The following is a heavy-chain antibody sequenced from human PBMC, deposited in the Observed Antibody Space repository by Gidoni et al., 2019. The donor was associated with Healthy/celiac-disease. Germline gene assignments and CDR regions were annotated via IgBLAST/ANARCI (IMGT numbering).Heavy chain of an antibody. V-gene: IGHV3-23*01. D-gene: IGHD2-2*01. CDR1: GFTFSSYD. CDR3: AGGLLGYCSSTSCPYTDGLDFWYFDL. Sequence: EVQLLESGGGLVQPGGSLRLSCAASGFTFSSYDMTWVRQAPGKGLEWVSAISGSGGSTYYADSVKGRFTISRDNSKNTLYLQMNSLRAEDTAVYYCAGGLLGYCSSTSCPYTDGLDFWYFDLWGRGTLVTVSS. J-gene: IGHJ2*01. CDR2: ISGSGGST.